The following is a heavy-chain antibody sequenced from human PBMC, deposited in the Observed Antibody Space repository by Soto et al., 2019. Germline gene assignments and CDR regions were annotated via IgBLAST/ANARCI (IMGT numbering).Heavy chain of an antibody. V-gene: IGHV1-18*01. D-gene: IGHD6-19*01. CDR1: GYTFPSYG. J-gene: IGHJ4*02. CDR3: ARDIAVAGTNTENFDY. Sequence: ASVKVSCKASGYTFPSYGISWVRQAPGQGLEWMGWISAYNGNTNYAQKLQGRVTMTTDTSTSTAYMELRSLRSDDTAVYYCARDIAVAGTNTENFDYWGQGTLVTVSS. CDR2: ISAYNGNT.